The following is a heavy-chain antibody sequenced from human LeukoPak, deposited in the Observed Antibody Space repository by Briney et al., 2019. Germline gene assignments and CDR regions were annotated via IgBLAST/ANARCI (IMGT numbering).Heavy chain of an antibody. CDR3: ARYPGASGDSYYLDY. Sequence: SETLSLTCTVSGGSVTTDHRGWIRQPPGKGLEWIGYIYYGGRINYNPSLNNRVTISLDTSKNEFSLKLRSVTAADTAVYYCARYPGASGDSYYLDYWGQGTRVTVSS. D-gene: IGHD4-17*01. J-gene: IGHJ4*02. CDR1: GGSVTTDH. CDR2: IYYGGRI. V-gene: IGHV4-59*02.